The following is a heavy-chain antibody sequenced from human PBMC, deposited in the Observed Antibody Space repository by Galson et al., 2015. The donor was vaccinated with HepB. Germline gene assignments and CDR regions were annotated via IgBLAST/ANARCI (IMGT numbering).Heavy chain of an antibody. Sequence: SLRLSCAASGFTFSSYAMHWVRQAPGKGLEWVGRSRDKAHSYTTEYAASVKGRFTISRDDSKNLLFLQMNSLKTEDTALYYCSTLPRSTVINDYWGQGTLVTVSS. CDR3: STLPRSTVINDY. V-gene: IGHV3-72*01. D-gene: IGHD4-17*01. J-gene: IGHJ4*02. CDR1: GFTFSSYA. CDR2: SRDKAHSYTT.